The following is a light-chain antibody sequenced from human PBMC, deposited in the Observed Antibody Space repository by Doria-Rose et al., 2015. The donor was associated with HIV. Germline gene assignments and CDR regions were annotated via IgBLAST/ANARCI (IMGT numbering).Light chain of an antibody. Sequence: DIQVTQSPSSLSVSVGDRVTITCRASQSTGSFLNWYQQKPGIAPKLLIDAASSLQNGVLSRFSGSGSGTDFTLTISSLQPEDFATYFCQQSYSAPLSFGGGTKVEIK. J-gene: IGKJ4*01. CDR3: QQSYSAPLS. V-gene: IGKV1-39*01. CDR2: AAS. CDR1: QSTGSF.